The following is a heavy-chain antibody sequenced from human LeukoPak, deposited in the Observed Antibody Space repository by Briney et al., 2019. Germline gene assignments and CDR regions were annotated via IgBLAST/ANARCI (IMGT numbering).Heavy chain of an antibody. V-gene: IGHV3-11*04. CDR2: ISSSGSTI. J-gene: IGHJ6*03. D-gene: IGHD3-10*01. CDR3: ARSGIKMVRGVIIKSPYHMDV. CDR1: GFTFSDYY. Sequence: GGSLRLSCAASGFTFSDYYMSWIRQAPGKGLEWVSYISSSGSTIYYGDSVKGRFTISRDNAKNSVYLQMNSLRAEDTAVYYCARSGIKMVRGVIIKSPYHMDVWGKGTTVTVSS.